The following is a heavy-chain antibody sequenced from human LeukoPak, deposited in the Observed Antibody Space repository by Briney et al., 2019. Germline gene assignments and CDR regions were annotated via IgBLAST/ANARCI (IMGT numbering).Heavy chain of an antibody. J-gene: IGHJ4*02. CDR2: ISGSGGST. CDR1: GFSFSSLW. Sequence: AGGSLRLSCAASGFSFSSLWMSWVRQAPGKGLEWVSAISGSGGSTYYADSVKGRFTISRDNAKNSLYLQMNSLRAEDTAVYYCARDGSPGRDSSGWYVWGQGTLVTVSS. D-gene: IGHD6-19*01. CDR3: ARDGSPGRDSSGWYV. V-gene: IGHV3-23*01.